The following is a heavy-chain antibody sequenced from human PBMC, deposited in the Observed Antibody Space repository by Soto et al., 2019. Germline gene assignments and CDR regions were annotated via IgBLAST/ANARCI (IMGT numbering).Heavy chain of an antibody. Sequence: SVKVSCKASGGTFSSYAISWVRQAPGQGLEWMGGIIPIFGTANYAQKFQGRVTITADESTSTAYMELSSLRSEDTAVYYCATEYYYGSGSYHWFDPWGQGTLVTVSS. V-gene: IGHV1-69*13. CDR3: ATEYYYGSGSYHWFDP. CDR1: GGTFSSYA. J-gene: IGHJ5*02. CDR2: IIPIFGTA. D-gene: IGHD3-10*01.